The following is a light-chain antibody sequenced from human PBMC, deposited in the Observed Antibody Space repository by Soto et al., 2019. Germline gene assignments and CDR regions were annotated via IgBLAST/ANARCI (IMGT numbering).Light chain of an antibody. V-gene: IGLV1-40*01. CDR1: SSNIGAGYD. CDR3: QSYDSTLSASV. Sequence: QLVLTQPPSVSGAPGQRVTISCTGSSSNIGAGYDVHWYQQVPGTAPKLLIYGNSNRPSGVPDRFSGSKSGASASLAITGLQAEDEADYYCQSYDSTLSASVFGTGTKVTVL. J-gene: IGLJ1*01. CDR2: GNS.